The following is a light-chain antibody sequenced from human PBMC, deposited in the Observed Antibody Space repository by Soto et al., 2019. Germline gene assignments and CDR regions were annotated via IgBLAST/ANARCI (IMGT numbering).Light chain of an antibody. Sequence: ERVMTQSPATLSVSPGERATLSCRASQSVSSNLAWYQQKPGQAPRLFIYGASTRATAIPPRFSGSGSGTEFTLTISRLEPEDFAVYYCQQYGSSPLTFGGGTKVEIK. V-gene: IGKV3-15*01. CDR3: QQYGSSPLT. CDR1: QSVSSN. J-gene: IGKJ4*01. CDR2: GAS.